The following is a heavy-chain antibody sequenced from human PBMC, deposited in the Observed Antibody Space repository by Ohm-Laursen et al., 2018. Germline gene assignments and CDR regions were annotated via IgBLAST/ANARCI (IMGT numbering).Heavy chain of an antibody. Sequence: QTLSLTCAISGDSVSSDSGAWNWNRKTPTRGLEWLGRTHYSSKWVYDYAVSVKSRITITPDTSKNQFSLQLNSVTPEDSAVYYCSRGQRNYYAMDVWGQGTTVTVSS. CDR3: SRGQRNYYAMDV. CDR1: GDSVSSDSGA. D-gene: IGHD1-1*01. J-gene: IGHJ6*02. CDR2: THYSSKWVY. V-gene: IGHV6-1*01.